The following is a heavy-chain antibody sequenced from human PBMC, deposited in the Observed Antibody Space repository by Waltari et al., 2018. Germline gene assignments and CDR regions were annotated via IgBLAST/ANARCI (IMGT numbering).Heavy chain of an antibody. J-gene: IGHJ5*02. CDR1: GGSISSGDYY. CDR3: ARESVPEIVATTTWFDP. V-gene: IGHV4-30-4*08. CDR2: IYDSGTT. D-gene: IGHD5-12*01. Sequence: QVQLQESGPGLVKPSQTLALTCTVSGGSISSGDYYWSGVRQPPGKGLEWIGYIYDSGTTYSNPYLKSRVHLSVDTSPNQFSLKLRSVTAADTPGDYCARESVPEIVATTTWFDPWGQGPLVTVSS.